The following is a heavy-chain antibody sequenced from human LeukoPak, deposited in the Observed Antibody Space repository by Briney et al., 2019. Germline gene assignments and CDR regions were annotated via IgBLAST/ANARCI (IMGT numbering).Heavy chain of an antibody. Sequence: GGPLTLPCAPSGLRYNNYYMRGVRQAPARGLEWVSTINRDGPTFHADSVKGRFTIYRDNSRNTLYLQTNSLRAEDTAVYYCGRGGYDMYDWGQGTTVSVSS. CDR2: INRDGPT. J-gene: IGHJ6*02. CDR1: GLRYNNYY. CDR3: GRGGYDMYD. V-gene: IGHV3-66*01. D-gene: IGHD2-2*01.